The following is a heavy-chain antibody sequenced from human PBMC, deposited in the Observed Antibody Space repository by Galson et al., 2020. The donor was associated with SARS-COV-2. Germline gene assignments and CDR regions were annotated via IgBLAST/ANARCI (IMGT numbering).Heavy chain of an antibody. CDR1: GGSFRGYY. CDR2: INHSGST. D-gene: IGHD1-26*01. J-gene: IGHJ3*02. V-gene: IGHV4-34*01. Sequence: SETLSLTCGVYGGSFRGYYWSWIRQPPGKGLEWIGEINHSGSTNYNPSLKSRVTISVDTSKNQFSLRQSSVTAADTAVYYCAREVIYSGSDYPDAPAFDIWGQGTMVTVSS. CDR3: AREVIYSGSDYPDAPAFDI.